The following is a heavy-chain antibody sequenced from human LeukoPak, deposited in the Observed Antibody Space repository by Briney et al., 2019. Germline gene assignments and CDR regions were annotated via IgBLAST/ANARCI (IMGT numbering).Heavy chain of an antibody. CDR1: GYSFTSYW. J-gene: IGHJ3*02. Sequence: GESLKISCKGSGYSFTSYWIGWARQMPGKGLEWMGIIYPGDSDTRYSPSFQGQVTISADKSISTAYLQWSSLKASDTAMYYCARRDSSGWYPGHAFDIWGQGTMVTVSS. CDR2: IYPGDSDT. V-gene: IGHV5-51*01. D-gene: IGHD6-19*01. CDR3: ARRDSSGWYPGHAFDI.